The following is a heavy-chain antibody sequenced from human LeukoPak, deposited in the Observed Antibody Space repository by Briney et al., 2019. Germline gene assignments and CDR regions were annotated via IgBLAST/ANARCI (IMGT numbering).Heavy chain of an antibody. CDR1: GLTFSSYP. V-gene: IGHV3-23*01. CDR2: ISGGGGST. Sequence: GGSLRLSCAASGLTFSSYPMTWVRQAPGKGLEWVSAISGGGGSTHYADSVKGRFTISRDNSKNTLYLQMNSLRAEGTAVYFCAKGAYFSGSYGFAFDYWGQGTLVTVSS. D-gene: IGHD3-10*01. CDR3: AKGAYFSGSYGFAFDY. J-gene: IGHJ4*02.